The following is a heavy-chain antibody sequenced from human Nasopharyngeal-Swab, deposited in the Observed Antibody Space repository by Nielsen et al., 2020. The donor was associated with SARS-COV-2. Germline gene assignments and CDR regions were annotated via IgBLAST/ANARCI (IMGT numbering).Heavy chain of an antibody. CDR2: IRSKAYGGTT. Sequence: GGSLRLSCTAAGFTFGDYGMSWFRQAPGKGLEWVGFIRSKAYGGTTEYAASVKGRFTFSRDDSKSIAYLQMNSLKTEDTAVYYCTRITTVTQVKTFDYWGQGTLVTVSS. CDR3: TRITTVTQVKTFDY. D-gene: IGHD4-17*01. V-gene: IGHV3-49*03. CDR1: GFTFGDYG. J-gene: IGHJ4*02.